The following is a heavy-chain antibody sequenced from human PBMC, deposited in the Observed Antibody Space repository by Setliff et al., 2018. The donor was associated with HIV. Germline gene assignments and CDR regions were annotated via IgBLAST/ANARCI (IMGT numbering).Heavy chain of an antibody. J-gene: IGHJ4*02. Sequence: GESLKISCKGSGYSFTSYWIGWVRQMPGKGLEWMGMVFPDDSDTRYSPSFQGQVTISADKSISTAYLQCSSLKASDTAMYYCARVGSYWSTFDYWGQGALVTVSS. CDR3: ARVGSYWSTFDY. CDR2: VFPDDSDT. D-gene: IGHD1-26*01. V-gene: IGHV5-51*01. CDR1: GYSFTSYW.